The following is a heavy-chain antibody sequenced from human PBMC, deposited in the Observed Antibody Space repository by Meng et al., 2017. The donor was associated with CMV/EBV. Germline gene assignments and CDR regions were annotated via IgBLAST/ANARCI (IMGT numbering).Heavy chain of an antibody. CDR2: IYYSGST. Sequence: GSLRLSCTVSGGSISSSSYYWGWIRQPPGKGLEWIGSIYYSGSTYYNPSLKSRVTISVDTSKNQFSLQLNSVTPEDTAVYYCARDSDGLGYAGDLYYYYGMDVWGQGTTVTVSS. CDR3: ARDSDGLGYAGDLYYYYGMDV. CDR1: GGSISSSSYY. D-gene: IGHD3-16*01. J-gene: IGHJ6*02. V-gene: IGHV4-39*07.